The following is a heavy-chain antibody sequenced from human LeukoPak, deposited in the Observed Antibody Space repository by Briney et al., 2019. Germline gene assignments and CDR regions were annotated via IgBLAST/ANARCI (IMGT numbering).Heavy chain of an antibody. V-gene: IGHV1-8*01. CDR3: AREGGYSYGYDY. Sequence: ASVKVSCKASGYTFTSYDINWVRQATGQGLEWMGWMNPNSGNTGYAQKFQGRVTMTRNTSISTAYMELSSLRSEDTAVYYCAREGGYSYGYDYWGQGTLVTVSS. D-gene: IGHD5-18*01. CDR1: GYTFTSYD. CDR2: MNPNSGNT. J-gene: IGHJ4*02.